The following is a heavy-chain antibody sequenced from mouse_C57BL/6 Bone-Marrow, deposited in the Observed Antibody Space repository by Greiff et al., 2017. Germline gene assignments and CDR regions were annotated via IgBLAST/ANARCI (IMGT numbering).Heavy chain of an antibody. CDR2: INPYNGGT. CDR3: ARDSSGLDY. V-gene: IGHV1-19*01. Sequence: EVQLKESGPVLVKPGASVKMSCKASGYTFTDYYMNWVKQSHGKSLEWIGVINPYNGGTSYNQKFKGKATLTVDKSSSTAYMELNSLTSEDSAVYYCARDSSGLDYWGQGTTLTVSS. D-gene: IGHD3-2*02. CDR1: GYTFTDYY. J-gene: IGHJ2*01.